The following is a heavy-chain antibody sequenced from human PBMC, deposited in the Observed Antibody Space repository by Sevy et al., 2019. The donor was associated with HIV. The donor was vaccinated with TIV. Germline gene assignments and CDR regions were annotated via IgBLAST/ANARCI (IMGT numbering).Heavy chain of an antibody. Sequence: GGSLRLSCAASGFTFSSCAMSWVRQAPGKGLEWVSGISDSGSTTYYADSVKGRFTISRDNSKNTLYLQMNSLRAEDTAVYYCVKVAVSGTYYSGDFDYWGQGTLVTVSS. CDR1: GFTFSSCA. J-gene: IGHJ4*02. CDR2: ISDSGSTT. D-gene: IGHD3-10*01. V-gene: IGHV3-23*01. CDR3: VKVAVSGTYYSGDFDY.